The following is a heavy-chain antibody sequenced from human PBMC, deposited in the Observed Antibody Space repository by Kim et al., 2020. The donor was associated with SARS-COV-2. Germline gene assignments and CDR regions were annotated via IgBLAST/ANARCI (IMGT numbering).Heavy chain of an antibody. CDR3: ARDSQGFDP. CDR1: GGSISSYY. J-gene: IGHJ5*02. CDR2: IYYSVST. Sequence: SETLSLTCTVSGGSISSYYWSWIRQPPGKGLEWIGYIYYSVSTNYNPSLKSRVTISVDTSKNQFSLKLSSVTAADTAVYYCARDSQGFDPWGQGTLVTVS. V-gene: IGHV4-59*13.